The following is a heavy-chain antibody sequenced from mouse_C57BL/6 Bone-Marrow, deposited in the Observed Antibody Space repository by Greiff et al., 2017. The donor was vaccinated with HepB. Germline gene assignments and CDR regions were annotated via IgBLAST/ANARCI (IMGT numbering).Heavy chain of an antibody. V-gene: IGHV1-50*01. D-gene: IGHD1-1*01. CDR1: GYTFTSYW. Sequence: QVQLQQPGAELVKPGASVKLSCKASGYTFTSYWMQWVKQRPGQGLEWIGEIDPSDSYTNYNQKFKGKATLTVDTSSSTAYMPLSSLTSEDSAVYYCASPLPYVPFDVWGTGTTVTVSS. J-gene: IGHJ1*03. CDR3: ASPLPYVPFDV. CDR2: IDPSDSYT.